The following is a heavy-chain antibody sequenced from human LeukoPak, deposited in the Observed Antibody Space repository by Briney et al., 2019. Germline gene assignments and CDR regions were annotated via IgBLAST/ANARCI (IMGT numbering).Heavy chain of an antibody. V-gene: IGHV3-9*03. J-gene: IGHJ4*02. D-gene: IGHD3-10*01. CDR2: ISWNSGSI. Sequence: QPGGSLRLSCAASGFTFDDYATHWLRQAAGKVMEWVSGISWNSGSIGYADSVKGRFTISRDNAKNSLYLQMNSLRAEDMALYYCAKDGTYYYGSGSYLDYWGQGTLVTVSS. CDR1: GFTFDDYA. CDR3: AKDGTYYYGSGSYLDY.